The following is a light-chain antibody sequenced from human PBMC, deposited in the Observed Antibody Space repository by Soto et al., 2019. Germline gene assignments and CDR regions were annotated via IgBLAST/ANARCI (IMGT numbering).Light chain of an antibody. CDR3: QKYNNWPLG. V-gene: IGKV3-15*01. CDR1: QNINNK. Sequence: EIMMTQSPATLSVSPGERATLSCRASQNINNKIAWYQKKPGQAPRLLMSDAFTRATGIPARFSGSGSGTEFTLTISSLQSEDFSVDYCQKYNNWPLGFGGGTKVEIK. J-gene: IGKJ4*01. CDR2: DAF.